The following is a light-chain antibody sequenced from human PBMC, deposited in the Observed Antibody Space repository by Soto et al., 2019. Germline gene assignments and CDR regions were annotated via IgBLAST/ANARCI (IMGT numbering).Light chain of an antibody. CDR2: WAS. Sequence: DIVMTQSPDSLAVSLGERATINCKSSQSVLYSSNNKNYLAWYQQKPGQPPKLLIYWASTRESGVPDRFSGSGSGTDSTLTISSLQAEDVAVYYCQQYYNTPLTFGGGTKVEIK. CDR1: QSVLYSSNNKNY. J-gene: IGKJ4*01. V-gene: IGKV4-1*01. CDR3: QQYYNTPLT.